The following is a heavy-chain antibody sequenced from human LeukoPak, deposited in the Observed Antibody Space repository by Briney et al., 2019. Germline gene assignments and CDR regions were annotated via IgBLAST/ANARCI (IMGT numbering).Heavy chain of an antibody. CDR3: ARDLGGSYYYYGMDV. CDR2: IKPNSGGT. CDR1: GTTFTGHY. V-gene: IGHV1-2*02. Sequence: ASVQDSCQAYGTTFTGHYMHRLRQAPGQGLQSMAWIKPNSGGTNYAQKFQGRVTMTRDTSMRTAYMELSRLRSDDTAVYYCARDLGGSYYYYGMDVWGQGTKVIVSS. D-gene: IGHD2-15*01. J-gene: IGHJ6*02.